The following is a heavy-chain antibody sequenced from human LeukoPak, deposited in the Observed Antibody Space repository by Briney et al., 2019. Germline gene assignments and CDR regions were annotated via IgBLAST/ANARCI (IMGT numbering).Heavy chain of an antibody. V-gene: IGHV3-48*04. CDR1: GSTFSSYC. J-gene: IGHJ6*03. CDR3: SRVLVVPAALIYYYYYMGV. CDR2: INSSSSTI. Sequence: GGTLRLSCAASGSTFSSYCMNWVRQPPGKGLEWISYINSSSSTIYYPSSEKGRFIISRDTAKNSLHMQINGLAADDAVEYYWSRVLVVPAALIYYYYYMGVWEKGTTDTISS. D-gene: IGHD2-2*01.